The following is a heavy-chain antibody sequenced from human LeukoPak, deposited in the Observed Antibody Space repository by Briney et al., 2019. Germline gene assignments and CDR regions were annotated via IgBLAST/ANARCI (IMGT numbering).Heavy chain of an antibody. J-gene: IGHJ5*02. CDR1: GFTFSNYW. CDR3: ARSSSWGNWFDP. Sequence: GGSLRLSCVGSGFTFSNYWMQWVRQVPGKGLTWISYIKSDGSGTNYADSVKGRFTISRDNAKNTLYLQLSSLRAGDTAVYYCARSSSWGNWFDPWGQGTLVTVSS. CDR2: IKSDGSGT. V-gene: IGHV3-74*01. D-gene: IGHD6-19*01.